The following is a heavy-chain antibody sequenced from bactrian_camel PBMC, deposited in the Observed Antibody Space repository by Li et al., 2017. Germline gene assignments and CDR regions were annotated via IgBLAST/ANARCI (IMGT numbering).Heavy chain of an antibody. D-gene: IGHD6*01. J-gene: IGHJ4*01. CDR3: ANFGRGGSAY. Sequence: HVQLVESGGGSVEAGGSLNVSCVASGVTSNAYCIGWFRQGPGNEREGVASIYAGGGSTYYADSVKGRFTISQDNAKNTLYLQLNSLKTEDTAMYYCANFGRGGSAYWGQGTQVTVS. V-gene: IGHV3S1*01. CDR1: GVTSNAYC. CDR2: IYAGGGST.